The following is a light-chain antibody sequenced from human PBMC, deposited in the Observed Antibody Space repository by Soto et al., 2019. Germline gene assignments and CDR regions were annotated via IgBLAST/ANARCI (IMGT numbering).Light chain of an antibody. CDR1: QDISNY. V-gene: IGKV1-33*01. CDR3: QHFDNVPLT. J-gene: IGKJ4*01. CDR2: DAS. Sequence: DIQMTQSPSSLSASVGGRVTITCQASQDISNYLNWYQQTPGKAPKLLIYDASILEVGVPSRFSGSGSGTDFTLTITSLQPEDIATYYCQHFDNVPLTFGGGTKVDIK.